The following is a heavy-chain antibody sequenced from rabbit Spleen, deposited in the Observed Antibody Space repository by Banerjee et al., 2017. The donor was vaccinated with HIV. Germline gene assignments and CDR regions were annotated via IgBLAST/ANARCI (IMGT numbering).Heavy chain of an antibody. D-gene: IGHD4-1*01. CDR1: AFSFSRGYD. V-gene: IGHV1S43*01. CDR2: IYAAKGST. CDR3: ARAIVPWLGLTRLDL. J-gene: IGHJ3*01. Sequence: QEQLKESGGGLVKPGASLTLTCKASAFSFSRGYDMCWVRQAPGKGLEWIGIIYAAKGSTDYASWVNGRFTISSDNAQSTVDLKMTSLTAADTATYFCARAIVPWLGLTRLDLWGPGTLVTVS.